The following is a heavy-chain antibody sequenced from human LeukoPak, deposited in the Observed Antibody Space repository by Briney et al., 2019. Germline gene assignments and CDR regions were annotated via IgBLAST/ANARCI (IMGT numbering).Heavy chain of an antibody. Sequence: PGGSLRLSCAASGFTFSRYAMHWVRQGPGKGLEWVSYISSSSSTIYYADSVKGRFTISRDNAKNSLYLQMNSLRAEDTAVYYCARGYCSGGSCHPHDYWGQGTLVTVSS. CDR3: ARGYCSGGSCHPHDY. J-gene: IGHJ4*02. CDR2: ISSSSSTI. CDR1: GFTFSRYA. V-gene: IGHV3-48*04. D-gene: IGHD2-15*01.